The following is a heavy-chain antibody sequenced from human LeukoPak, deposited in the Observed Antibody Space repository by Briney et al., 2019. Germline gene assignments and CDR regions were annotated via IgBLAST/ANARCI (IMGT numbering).Heavy chain of an antibody. Sequence: PGGSLRFSCAASGFTFSSYWMSWVRQAPGKGLEWVANIKQDGSEKYYVDSVKGRFTISRDNAKNSLYLQMNSLRAEDTAVYYCAREADGWVPAAMLWWGQGTLVTVSS. J-gene: IGHJ4*02. CDR1: GFTFSSYW. CDR2: IKQDGSEK. CDR3: AREADGWVPAAMLW. V-gene: IGHV3-7*01. D-gene: IGHD2-2*01.